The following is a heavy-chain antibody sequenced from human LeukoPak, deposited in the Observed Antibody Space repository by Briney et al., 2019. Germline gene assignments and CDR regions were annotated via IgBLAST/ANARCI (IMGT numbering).Heavy chain of an antibody. CDR2: IYPRDSDT. Sequence: GESLKISCKGSGYSFTNYWIGWVRQMPEKGLEWMGIIYPRDSDTRYSPSFQGQVTISADKSISTAYLQWSSLKASDTAMYYCARRVSSGWYYFDYWGQGTLVTVSS. CDR1: GYSFTNYW. CDR3: ARRVSSGWYYFDY. V-gene: IGHV5-51*01. D-gene: IGHD6-19*01. J-gene: IGHJ4*02.